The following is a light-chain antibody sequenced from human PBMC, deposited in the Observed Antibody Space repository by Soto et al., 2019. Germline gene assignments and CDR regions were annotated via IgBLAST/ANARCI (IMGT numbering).Light chain of an antibody. V-gene: IGKV2-30*02. CDR2: QVS. Sequence: DVVMTQSPLSLSVTPGQPASISCSSSQSLVHTDGNTYLNWFHQRPGQSPRRLIYQVSHRDSGVPDRFRGSGSGNDFTLRITRVEAEDVGVYFCLQGTYQPHIFGQGTKLEIK. CDR3: LQGTYQPHI. J-gene: IGKJ2*01. CDR1: QSLVHTDGNTY.